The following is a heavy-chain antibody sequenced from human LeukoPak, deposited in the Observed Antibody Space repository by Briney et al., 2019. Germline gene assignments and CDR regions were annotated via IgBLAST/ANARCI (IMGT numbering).Heavy chain of an antibody. V-gene: IGHV4-34*01. D-gene: IGHD3-10*01. CDR3: ARRRSITMVRGVKGWFDP. Sequence: PSETLSLTCAVHGGSFSGYYWSWIRQPPGKGLEWSGEINHSGSTNYNPSLKSRVTISVDTSKNQFSLKLSSVTAADTAVYYCARRRSITMVRGVKGWFDPWGQGTLVTVSS. CDR2: INHSGST. J-gene: IGHJ5*02. CDR1: GGSFSGYY.